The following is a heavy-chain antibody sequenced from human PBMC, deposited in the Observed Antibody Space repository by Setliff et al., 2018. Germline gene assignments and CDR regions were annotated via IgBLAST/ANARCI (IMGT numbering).Heavy chain of an antibody. Sequence: SETLSLTCTVSGGSLSGSLRGYAVFWGWIRQSPGKELEWIGSAYYNGDSYYNPSLKSRVTMSVDTSRNQFSLHRISVTAADTAVYYCARHVGTRSRGYNYYYYFMDVWGKGTTVTVSS. CDR1: GGSLSGSLRGYAVF. D-gene: IGHD3-10*01. CDR2: AYYNGDS. V-gene: IGHV4-39*01. J-gene: IGHJ6*03. CDR3: ARHVGTRSRGYNYYYYFMDV.